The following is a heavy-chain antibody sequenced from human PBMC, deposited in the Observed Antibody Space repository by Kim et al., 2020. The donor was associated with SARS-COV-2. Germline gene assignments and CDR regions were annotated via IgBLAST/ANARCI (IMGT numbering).Heavy chain of an antibody. D-gene: IGHD1-1*01. CDR3: ARDSDWSPYDY. V-gene: IGHV3-7*01. J-gene: IGHJ4*02. Sequence: GGSLRLSCAASGFTFSSYWMTWVRQAPGKGLEWVANIKEDGSEKNYVDSVKGRFIISRDNAKNSLYLHMAGLRAEDTAVYYGARDSDWSPYDYWGQGTL. CDR2: IKEDGSEK. CDR1: GFTFSSYW.